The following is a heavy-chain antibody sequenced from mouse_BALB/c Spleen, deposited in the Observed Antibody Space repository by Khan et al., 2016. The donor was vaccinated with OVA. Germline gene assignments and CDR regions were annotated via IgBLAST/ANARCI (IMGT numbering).Heavy chain of an antibody. CDR1: GYTFTSYY. CDR2: INPSNGGT. CDR3: TRSGYGTFAY. Sequence: QVQLQQSGAVLVKPGASVRLSCKASGYTFTSYYLYWVKQRPGQGLEWIGDINPSNGGTNFNEKFKSKATLTIDKSSSTAYMQLSSLTSEDSAVYYCTRSGYGTFAYWGQGTLVTVSA. V-gene: IGHV1S81*02. J-gene: IGHJ3*01. D-gene: IGHD2-1*01.